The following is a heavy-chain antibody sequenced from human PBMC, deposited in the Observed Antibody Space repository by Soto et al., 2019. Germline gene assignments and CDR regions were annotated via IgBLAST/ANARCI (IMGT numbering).Heavy chain of an antibody. V-gene: IGHV3-48*03. J-gene: IGHJ4*02. D-gene: IGHD2-8*02. CDR2: ITSTGSTR. Sequence: GGSLRLSCAASGFTFSSYEMNWVRQAPGKGLEWVSDITSTGSTRYYADSVKGRFTISRDNAKNSLYLQMNSLRAEDTAVYYCARGYCTSSACHWNFHYSGQGTILTVYS. CDR3: ARGYCTSSACHWNFHY. CDR1: GFTFSSYE.